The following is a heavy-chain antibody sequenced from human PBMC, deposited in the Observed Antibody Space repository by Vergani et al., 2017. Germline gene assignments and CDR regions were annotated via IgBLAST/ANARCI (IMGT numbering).Heavy chain of an antibody. V-gene: IGHV3-23*01. Sequence: EVQLLESGGGLVQPGGSLRLSCAASGFTFSSYAMSWVRQAPGKGLEWVSAISGSGGSTYYADSVKGRFTISRDNSKNTLYLQMNSLRAEDTAVYYCARAKDLAYCGGDCSRPAEYFQHWGQGTLVTVSS. D-gene: IGHD2-21*02. CDR3: ARAKDLAYCGGDCSRPAEYFQH. CDR1: GFTFSSYA. CDR2: ISGSGGST. J-gene: IGHJ1*01.